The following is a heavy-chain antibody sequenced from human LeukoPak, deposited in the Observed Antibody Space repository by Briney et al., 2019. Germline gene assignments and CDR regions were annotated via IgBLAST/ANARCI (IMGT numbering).Heavy chain of an antibody. CDR1: GFIFSKAW. J-gene: IGHJ4*02. Sequence: GGSLRLSCVASGFIFSKAWMSWVRQAPGKGLEWVGGIKSKTHGRTTDYSATVKGRFTISRDDSKNTLNLQMNSLKTEDTAVYYCSTSTEPGLDYWGQGNLVTVSS. V-gene: IGHV3-15*01. CDR2: IKSKTHGRTT. D-gene: IGHD3/OR15-3a*01. CDR3: STSTEPGLDY.